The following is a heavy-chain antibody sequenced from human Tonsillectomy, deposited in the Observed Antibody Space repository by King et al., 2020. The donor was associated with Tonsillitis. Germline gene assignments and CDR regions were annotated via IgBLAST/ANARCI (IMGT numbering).Heavy chain of an antibody. CDR3: ARDGTVRSSAWYAG. Sequence: QLVQSGAEVKKPGASVKVSCKASGYTFSGYYIHWVRQAPGQGLEWMGWINPNSGGTTTAQNFQGRVTMTRDTSISTAYMELSRRRSDDTAVYYCARDGTVRSSAWYAGWGQGTLVTVSS. D-gene: IGHD6-19*01. CDR2: INPNSGGT. J-gene: IGHJ4*02. CDR1: GYTFSGYY. V-gene: IGHV1-2*02.